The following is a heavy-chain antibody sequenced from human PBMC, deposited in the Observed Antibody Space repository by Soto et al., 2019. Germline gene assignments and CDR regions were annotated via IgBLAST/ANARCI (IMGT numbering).Heavy chain of an antibody. Sequence: SEXLSLTCAVSGGSISSGGYSWSWIRQPPGEGLEWIGYIYHSGSTYYNPSLKSRVTISVDRSKNQFSLKLSSVTAADTAVYYCARRRDSSGFFIDYWGQGTLVTVSS. J-gene: IGHJ4*02. CDR2: IYHSGST. D-gene: IGHD3-22*01. CDR3: ARRRDSSGFFIDY. V-gene: IGHV4-30-2*01. CDR1: GGSISSGGYS.